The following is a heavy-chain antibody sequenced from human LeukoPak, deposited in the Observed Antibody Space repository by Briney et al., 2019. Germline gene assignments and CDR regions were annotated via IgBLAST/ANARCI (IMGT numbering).Heavy chain of an antibody. CDR1: GGSISSYY. V-gene: IGHV4-59*01. CDR2: IYYSGST. CDR3: ALTGYSSSWYPSDAFDI. Sequence: PSETLSLTCTVSGGSISSYYWSWIRQPPGKGLEWIGYIYYSGSTNYNPSLKSRVTISVDTSKNQFSLKLSSVTAADTAVYYCALTGYSSSWYPSDAFDICGQGTMVTVSS. J-gene: IGHJ3*02. D-gene: IGHD6-13*01.